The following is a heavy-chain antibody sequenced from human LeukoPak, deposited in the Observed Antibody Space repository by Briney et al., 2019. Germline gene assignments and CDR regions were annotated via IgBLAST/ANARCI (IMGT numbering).Heavy chain of an antibody. D-gene: IGHD2-2*01. Sequence: GASVNVSCKASGGTFSSYAISWVRQAPGQGLEWVGGIIPIFGTANYAQKFQGRVTITADESTSTAYMELSSLRSEDTAVYYCARDGSSTSRLPGMDVWGQGTTVTVSS. V-gene: IGHV1-69*13. CDR2: IIPIFGTA. CDR1: GGTFSSYA. J-gene: IGHJ6*02. CDR3: ARDGSSTSRLPGMDV.